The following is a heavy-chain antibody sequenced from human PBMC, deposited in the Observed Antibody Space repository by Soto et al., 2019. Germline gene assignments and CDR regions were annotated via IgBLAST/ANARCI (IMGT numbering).Heavy chain of an antibody. J-gene: IGHJ4*02. CDR1: GGSISSSSYY. D-gene: IGHD2-2*02. CDR2: IYYSGST. Sequence: SETLSLTCTVSGGSISSSSYYWGWIRQPPGKGLEWIGSIYYSGSTYYNPSLKSRVTISVDTSKNQFSLKLSSVTAADTAVYYCAKIGLQEPGIHNWGQGTLVTVSS. V-gene: IGHV4-39*01. CDR3: AKIGLQEPGIHN.